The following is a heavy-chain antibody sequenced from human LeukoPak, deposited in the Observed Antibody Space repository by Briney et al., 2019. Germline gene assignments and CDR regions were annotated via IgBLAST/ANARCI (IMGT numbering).Heavy chain of an antibody. CDR3: TSVHIAAAGS. Sequence: QAGGSLRLSCAASGFSFSSYAMNWVRQAPGKGLEWVSSIGGSNTNTYYADSVKGRFTISRDDSKNTAYLQMNSLKTEDTAVYYCTSVHIAAAGSWGQGTLVTVSS. CDR2: IGGSNTNT. D-gene: IGHD6-13*01. V-gene: IGHV3-23*01. J-gene: IGHJ4*02. CDR1: GFSFSSYA.